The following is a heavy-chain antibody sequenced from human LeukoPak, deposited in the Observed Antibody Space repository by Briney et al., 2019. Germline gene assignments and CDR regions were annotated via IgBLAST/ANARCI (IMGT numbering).Heavy chain of an antibody. V-gene: IGHV4-39*01. CDR1: GGSISSSSYY. CDR2: IYYSGST. J-gene: IGHJ2*01. D-gene: IGHD1-7*01. CDR3: ARRRGDWNYAWYFDL. Sequence: SETLSLTCTVSGGSISSSSYYWGWIRQPPGKGLEWIGSIYYSGSTYYNPSLKSRVTISVDTSKNQFSLKLSSVTAADTAVYYCARRRGDWNYAWYFDLWDRGTLVTVSS.